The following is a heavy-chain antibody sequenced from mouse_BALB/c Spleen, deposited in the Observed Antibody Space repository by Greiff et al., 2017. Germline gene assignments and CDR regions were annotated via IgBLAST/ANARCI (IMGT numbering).Heavy chain of an antibody. Sequence: VQRVESGAELVRPGSSVKISCKASGYAFSSYWMNWVKQRPGQGLEWIGQIYPGDGDTNYNGKFKGKATLTADKSSSTAYMQLSSLTSEDSAVYFCARPIHYYGSWFAYWGQGTLVTVSA. V-gene: IGHV1-80*01. J-gene: IGHJ3*01. CDR3: ARPIHYYGSWFAY. CDR1: GYAFSSYW. CDR2: IYPGDGDT. D-gene: IGHD1-2*01.